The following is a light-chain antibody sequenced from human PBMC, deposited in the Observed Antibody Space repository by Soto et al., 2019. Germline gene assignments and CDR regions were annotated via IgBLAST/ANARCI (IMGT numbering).Light chain of an antibody. J-gene: IGKJ5*01. CDR1: QSLLHLNGNNY. Sequence: DIVMTQSPLSLHVTPGAPASISCRSSQSLLHLNGNNYLDWYLQKPGQSPQLLIYLGSNRASGVPDRLRHIGSGTDFDLKISRGEAKDVGFYYGIQARQHPVTVGQGTRMEIK. V-gene: IGKV2-28*01. CDR3: IQARQHPVT. CDR2: LGS.